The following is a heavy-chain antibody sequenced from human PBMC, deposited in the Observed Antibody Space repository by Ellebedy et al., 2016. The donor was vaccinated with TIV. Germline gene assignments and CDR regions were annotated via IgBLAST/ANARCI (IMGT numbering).Heavy chain of an antibody. Sequence: SVKVSCXASGYTFTGYYMHWVRQAPGQGLEWMGGIIPIFGTANYAQKFQGRVTITADESTSTAYMELSSLRSEDTAVYYCARSIMITFGGVIANYYYYGMDVWGQGTTVTVSS. CDR2: IIPIFGTA. D-gene: IGHD3-16*02. CDR3: ARSIMITFGGVIANYYYYGMDV. V-gene: IGHV1-69*13. J-gene: IGHJ6*02. CDR1: GYTFTGYY.